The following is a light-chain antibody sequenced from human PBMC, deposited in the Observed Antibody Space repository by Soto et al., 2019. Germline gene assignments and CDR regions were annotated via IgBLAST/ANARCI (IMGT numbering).Light chain of an antibody. CDR1: SSNIGAGYD. CDR2: GNS. Sequence: QSVLTQPPSVSGAPGQRVTISCTGSSSNIGAGYDVHWYQQLPGTAPKLFIYGNSNRPSGVPDRFSGSKSGTSASLAITELQAEDEADYYCQSYDSSLRGVVGTGTKLTVL. J-gene: IGLJ1*01. V-gene: IGLV1-40*01. CDR3: QSYDSSLRGV.